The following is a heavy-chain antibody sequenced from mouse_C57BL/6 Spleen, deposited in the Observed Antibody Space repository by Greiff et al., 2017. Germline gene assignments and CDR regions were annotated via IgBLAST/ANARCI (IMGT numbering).Heavy chain of an antibody. V-gene: IGHV1-55*01. CDR1: GYTFTSYW. CDR2: IYPGSGST. Sequence: QVQLKESGAELVKPGASVKMSCKASGYTFTSYWITWVKQRPGQGLEWIGDIYPGSGSTNYNEKFKSKATLTVDTSSSTAYMQLSSLTSEDSAVYYCARGGIYYARDYWGQGTTLTVSS. J-gene: IGHJ2*01. D-gene: IGHD1-1*01. CDR3: ARGGIYYARDY.